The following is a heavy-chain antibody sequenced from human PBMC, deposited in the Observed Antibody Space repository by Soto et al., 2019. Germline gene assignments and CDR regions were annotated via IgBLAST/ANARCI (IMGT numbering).Heavy chain of an antibody. CDR1: CGSFSGYY. D-gene: IGHD3-22*01. Sequence: SETLSLTCAVYCGSFSGYYWSWIRQPPGKGLEWIGEINHSGSTTYNPSLKSRVTISVDTSKNQFSLKLSSVTAADTAVYYCARSSPYFRSWFYPWGQGNLVTVSS. CDR3: ARSSPYFRSWFYP. V-gene: IGHV4-34*01. CDR2: INHSGST. J-gene: IGHJ5*02.